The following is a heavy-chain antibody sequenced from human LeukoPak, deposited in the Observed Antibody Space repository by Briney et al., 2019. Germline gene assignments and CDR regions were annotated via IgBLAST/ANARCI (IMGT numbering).Heavy chain of an antibody. CDR2: IYYSGST. Sequence: SETLSLACTVSGGSITSYYWSWIRQPPGKGLEWIGYIYYSGSTNYNPSLKSRVTISVDTSKNQFSLKLSSVTAADTAVYYCARNRWFDPWGQGTLVTVSS. CDR1: GGSITSYY. V-gene: IGHV4-59*01. J-gene: IGHJ5*02. CDR3: ARNRWFDP.